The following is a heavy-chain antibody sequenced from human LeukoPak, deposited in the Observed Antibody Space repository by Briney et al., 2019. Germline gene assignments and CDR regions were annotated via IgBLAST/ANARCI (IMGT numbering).Heavy chain of an antibody. CDR1: GGTLISFA. D-gene: IGHD2-21*01. Sequence: SVKVSCKASGGTLISFAISWVRQAPGQGLEWMGGSIPMFGTTTYAQKFKGRVTINTDESTGTASMEMSSLTSDDTAVYYCARDHSQGYFDYWGQGTLVTVSS. CDR3: ARDHSQGYFDY. J-gene: IGHJ4*02. CDR2: SIPMFGTT. V-gene: IGHV1-69*05.